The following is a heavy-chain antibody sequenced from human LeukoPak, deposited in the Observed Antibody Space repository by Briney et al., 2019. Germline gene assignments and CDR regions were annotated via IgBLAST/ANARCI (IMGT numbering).Heavy chain of an antibody. CDR2: MSYDGSHK. D-gene: IGHD5-12*01. CDR3: ARDVGGYAFDY. J-gene: IGHJ4*02. Sequence: GGSLRLSCVASGFTFSSYTLHWVRQAPGKGLEWVAVMSYDGSHKFHADSVKGRFTISRDNSKNTLYLQMNSLRAEDTAIYFCARDVGGYAFDYWGQGSLVTVSS. V-gene: IGHV3-30*04. CDR1: GFTFSSYT.